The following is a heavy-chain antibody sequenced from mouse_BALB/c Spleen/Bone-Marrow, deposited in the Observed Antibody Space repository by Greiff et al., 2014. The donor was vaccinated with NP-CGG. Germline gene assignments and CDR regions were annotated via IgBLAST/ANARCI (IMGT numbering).Heavy chain of an antibody. CDR1: GFNIKDTY. Sequence: EVKLEESGAELVKPGASVKLSCTASGFNIKDTYMHWVMQRPEQGLEWIGRIDPANGNTKYDPKFQGKATITAGTSSNTAYLQLSSLTSEDTAVYYCARYRYYGSSYAMDYWGQGTSVTVSS. D-gene: IGHD1-1*01. CDR2: IDPANGNT. V-gene: IGHV14-3*02. CDR3: ARYRYYGSSYAMDY. J-gene: IGHJ4*01.